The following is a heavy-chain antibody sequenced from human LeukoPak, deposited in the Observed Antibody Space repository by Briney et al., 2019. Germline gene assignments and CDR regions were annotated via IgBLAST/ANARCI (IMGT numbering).Heavy chain of an antibody. D-gene: IGHD3-22*01. CDR2: ISSSSSYI. CDR1: GFTFSSYS. V-gene: IGHV3-21*01. Sequence: PGGSLRRSCAASGFTFSSYSMNWVRQAPGKELKGVSSISSSSSYIYYADSVKGRFTISRDNAKNSPYLKMNSLRAADTAVSYCARDGYYNSSGDYWGQGTLVTVSS. J-gene: IGHJ4*02. CDR3: ARDGYYNSSGDY.